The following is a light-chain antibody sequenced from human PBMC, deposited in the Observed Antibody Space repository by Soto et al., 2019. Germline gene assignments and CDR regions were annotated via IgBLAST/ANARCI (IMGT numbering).Light chain of an antibody. CDR3: QQYGSSPLT. Sequence: EIVLTQSPGTLSLSPGERATLSGRASQSVSSSYLAWYQQKPGQAPRLLTYGASSRATGIPDRFSGSGSGTDFTLTISRLEPEDFAVYYCQQYGSSPLTFGGGTKVDIK. CDR1: QSVSSSY. J-gene: IGKJ4*01. V-gene: IGKV3-20*01. CDR2: GAS.